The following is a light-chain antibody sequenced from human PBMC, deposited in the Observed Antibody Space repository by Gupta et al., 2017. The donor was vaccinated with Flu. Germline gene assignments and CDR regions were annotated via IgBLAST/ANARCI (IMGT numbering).Light chain of an antibody. CDR1: SLRIYY. CDR3: SSRDSSDTHVL. V-gene: IGLV3-19*01. J-gene: IGLJ3*02. Sequence: SSELTQDPAVSVALGQTVRITCQGDSLRIYYANWYQQRPGQAPTLVIYAKNNRPSGIPDRFSGSSSGDTASLTITGAQAEEEADYYCSSRDSSDTHVLFGGGTKLTVL. CDR2: AKN.